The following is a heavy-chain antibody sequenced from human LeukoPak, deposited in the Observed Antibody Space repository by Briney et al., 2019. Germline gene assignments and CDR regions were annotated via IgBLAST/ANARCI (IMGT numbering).Heavy chain of an antibody. CDR3: ARGVGYCTNDVCRFDS. J-gene: IGHJ4*02. CDR2: INHSGST. CDR1: GGSFSGYY. D-gene: IGHD2-8*01. Sequence: PSETLSLTCAVYGGSFSGYYWSWIRQPPGKGLEWIGEINHSGSTNYNPSLKSRVTIPVDTSKNQFSLKLSSVTAADTAVYYCARGVGYCTNDVCRFDSWGQGTLVTVSS. V-gene: IGHV4-34*01.